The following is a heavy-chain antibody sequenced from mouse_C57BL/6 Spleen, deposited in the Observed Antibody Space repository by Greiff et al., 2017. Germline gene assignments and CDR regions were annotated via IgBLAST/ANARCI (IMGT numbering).Heavy chain of an antibody. J-gene: IGHJ2*01. V-gene: IGHV1-52*01. CDR3: ARGGTTVVATPLDY. Sequence: QVQLQQPGAELVRPGSSVYLSCTATGNTFTSYWMHWVKQRPIQGHEWIGNIDPSDSETHYNQKFQDKATLTVDTSSSTSYMQLSSLTSEYSAVYYGARGGTTVVATPLDYWGQGTTLTVSS. CDR2: IDPSDSET. D-gene: IGHD1-1*01. CDR1: GNTFTSYW.